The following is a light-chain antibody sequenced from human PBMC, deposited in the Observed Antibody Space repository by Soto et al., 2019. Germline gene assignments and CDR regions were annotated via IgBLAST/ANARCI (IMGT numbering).Light chain of an antibody. CDR3: QAWASSTACV. V-gene: IGLV3-1*01. J-gene: IGLJ1*01. CDR1: KLGDKY. Sequence: SYELTQPPSVSVSPGQTASITCSGDKLGDKYACWYQQKPGQSPVLVIYQDSKRPSGIPERFSGSNSGNTATLTISGTQAMDEADYYCQAWASSTACVFGTGTQLTVL. CDR2: QDS.